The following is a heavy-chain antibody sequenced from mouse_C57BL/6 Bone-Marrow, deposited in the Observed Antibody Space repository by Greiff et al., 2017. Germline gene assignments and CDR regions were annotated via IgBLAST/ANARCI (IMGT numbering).Heavy chain of an antibody. J-gene: IGHJ4*01. CDR1: GYTFTSYG. CDR2: IYPRSGNT. V-gene: IGHV1-81*01. D-gene: IGHD1-1*01. CDR3: ARSYYYGSSSYAMDY. Sequence: QVQLQQSGAKLARPGASVKLSCKASGYTFTSYGISWVKQRTGQGLEWIGEIYPRSGNTYYNEKFKGKATLTADKSSSTAYMELRSLTSEDSAVYFCARSYYYGSSSYAMDYWGQGTSVTVSS.